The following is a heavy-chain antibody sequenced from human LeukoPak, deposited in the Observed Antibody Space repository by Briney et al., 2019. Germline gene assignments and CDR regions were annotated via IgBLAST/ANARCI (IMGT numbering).Heavy chain of an antibody. J-gene: IGHJ4*02. CDR3: ARESTMVRGVRNVDY. CDR2: ISSSSSYI. CDR1: GFTFSSYS. D-gene: IGHD3-10*01. V-gene: IGHV3-21*01. Sequence: GGSLRLSCAASGFTFSSYSMNWVRQAPGKGLEWVSSISSSSSYIYYADSVKGRFTISRDNAKNSLYLQMNSLRAEDTAVYYCARESTMVRGVRNVDYWGQGTLVTVSS.